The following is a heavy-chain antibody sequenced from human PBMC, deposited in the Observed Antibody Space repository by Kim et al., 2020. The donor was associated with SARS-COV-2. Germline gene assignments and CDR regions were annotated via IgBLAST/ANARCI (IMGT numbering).Heavy chain of an antibody. Sequence: ASVKVSCKASGYTFTSYAMHWVRQAPGQRLEWMGWINAGNGNTKYSQKFQGRVTITRDTSASTAYMELSSLRSEDTAVYYCAREYCSGGSCYSSPDYWGQGTLVTVSS. J-gene: IGHJ4*02. CDR2: INAGNGNT. CDR3: AREYCSGGSCYSSPDY. D-gene: IGHD2-15*01. CDR1: GYTFTSYA. V-gene: IGHV1-3*01.